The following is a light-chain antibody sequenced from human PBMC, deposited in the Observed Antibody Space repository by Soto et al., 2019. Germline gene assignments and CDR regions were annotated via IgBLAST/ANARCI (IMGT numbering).Light chain of an antibody. Sequence: QSALTQPASVSGSPGQSITISCTGTSNDVGGYNFVSWYQQHPGRAPTLIIYEVNFRPSGVSNRFSGSKSDNTASLTISGLQAEDEADYYCSSYTNSATLVFGGGTKVTVL. CDR1: SNDVGGYNF. V-gene: IGLV2-14*01. CDR2: EVN. J-gene: IGLJ3*02. CDR3: SSYTNSATLV.